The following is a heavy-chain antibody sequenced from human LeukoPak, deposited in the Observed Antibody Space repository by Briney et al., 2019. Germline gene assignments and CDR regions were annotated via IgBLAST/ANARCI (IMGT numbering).Heavy chain of an antibody. CDR1: GYSLTSYW. CDR3: ALASGYAWMIDY. CDR2: IYPGDSDT. Sequence: GESLKISCKGSGYSLTSYWIGWVRQMPGKGLERMGIIYPGDSDTRYSPSFQGQVTISADKSISTAYLQWSSLKATDTVMYYCALASGYAWMIDYWGQGTLVTVSS. J-gene: IGHJ4*02. D-gene: IGHD5-12*01. V-gene: IGHV5-51*01.